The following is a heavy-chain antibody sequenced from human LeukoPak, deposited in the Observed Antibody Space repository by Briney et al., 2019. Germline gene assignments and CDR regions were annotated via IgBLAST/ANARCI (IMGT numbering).Heavy chain of an antibody. CDR2: TYWDDGK. CDR3: APSVGDYYDF. V-gene: IGHV2-5*02. Sequence: SGPTLVKPTQTLTLTCTFSGFSLSTSGVGVGWIRQPPGKALEWLALTYWDDGKRYSPSLKSRLTVTRDTSKNQVVLTMTNMDPVDTGTYYCAPSVGDYYDFWGQGSLVTVSS. J-gene: IGHJ4*02. CDR1: GFSLSTSGVG.